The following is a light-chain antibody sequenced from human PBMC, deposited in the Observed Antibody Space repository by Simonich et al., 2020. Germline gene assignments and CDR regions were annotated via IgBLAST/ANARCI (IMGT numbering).Light chain of an antibody. CDR2: WAS. CDR1: QSVLYSSNTKNY. Sequence: DIVMTQSPDSLAVSLGERATINCKSSQSVLYSSNTKNYLAWYQQKPGQHPKLLIYWASTRDSGVPDRFSGSGSGTDFPLTISSLQAEDVAVYYCQQYYSTPTFGQGTKVEIK. J-gene: IGKJ1*01. CDR3: QQYYSTPT. V-gene: IGKV4-1*01.